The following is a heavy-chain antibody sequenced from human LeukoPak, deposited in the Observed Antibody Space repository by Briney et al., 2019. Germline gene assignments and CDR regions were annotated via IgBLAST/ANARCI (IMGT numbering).Heavy chain of an antibody. CDR1: GYSISSGYY. J-gene: IGHJ3*02. V-gene: IGHV4-38-2*02. Sequence: SETLSLTCAVSGYSISSGYYWGWIRPPPGKGLEWIGGIYHSGSTYYNPSLKSRVTISVDTSKNQFSLKLSSVTAADTAVYYCAREGSSWYYAFDIWGQGTMVTVSS. CDR3: AREGSSWYYAFDI. CDR2: IYHSGST. D-gene: IGHD6-13*01.